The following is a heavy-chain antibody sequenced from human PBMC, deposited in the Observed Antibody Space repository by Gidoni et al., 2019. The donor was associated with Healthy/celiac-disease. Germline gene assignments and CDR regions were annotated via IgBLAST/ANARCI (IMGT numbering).Heavy chain of an antibody. CDR2: INAGNGNT. CDR1: GYTFTSYA. Sequence: QVQLVQSGAEVKKPGASVKVSCKASGYTFTSYAMHWVRQAPGQRLEWMGWINAGNGNTKYAEKFQGRVTITRDTSASTAYMELSSLRSEDTAVYYCARGAGVPAANFDYWGQGTLVTVSS. V-gene: IGHV1-3*01. J-gene: IGHJ4*02. D-gene: IGHD2-2*01. CDR3: ARGAGVPAANFDY.